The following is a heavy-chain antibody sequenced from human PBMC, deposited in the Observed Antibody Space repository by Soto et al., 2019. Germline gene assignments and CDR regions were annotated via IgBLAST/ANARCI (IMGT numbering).Heavy chain of an antibody. V-gene: IGHV1-69*13. J-gene: IGHJ6*02. CDR2: IIPIFGTA. D-gene: IGHD1-26*01. Sequence: SVKVSCKASGGTFSSYAISWVRQAPGQGLEWMGGIIPIFGTANYAQKFQGRVTITADESTSTAYMELSSLRSEDTAVYYCARIRRNPRCVGLCNYYGMDVWGQGTTVTVSS. CDR3: ARIRRNPRCVGLCNYYGMDV. CDR1: GGTFSSYA.